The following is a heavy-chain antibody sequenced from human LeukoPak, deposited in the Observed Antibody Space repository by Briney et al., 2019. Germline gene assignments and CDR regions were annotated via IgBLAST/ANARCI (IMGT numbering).Heavy chain of an antibody. D-gene: IGHD3-16*02. CDR1: GFTFSSYA. CDR3: AKADSTSLNWFDP. Sequence: GGSLRLSCVASGFTFSSYAMAWVRQAPAKGLEWVSVINESGGTTYYAAFVKGRFTISRDSSKNTLYLQLSSLRAEDTALYYCAKADSTSLNWFDPWGQGTLVTVSS. CDR2: INESGGTT. J-gene: IGHJ5*02. V-gene: IGHV3-23*01.